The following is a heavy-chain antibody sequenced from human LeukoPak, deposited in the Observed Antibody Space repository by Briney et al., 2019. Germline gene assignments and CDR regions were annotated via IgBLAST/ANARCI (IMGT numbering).Heavy chain of an antibody. CDR3: ANPTPRAIAAEGPDY. Sequence: PGRSLRLSCAASGFTFSSYGMHWVRQAPGKGLEWVAFIRYDGSNKYYADSVKGRFTISRDDSKNTLYLQMNSLRAEDTAVYYCANPTPRAIAAEGPDYWGQGTLVTVSS. CDR1: GFTFSSYG. J-gene: IGHJ4*02. CDR2: IRYDGSNK. V-gene: IGHV3-30*02. D-gene: IGHD6-13*01.